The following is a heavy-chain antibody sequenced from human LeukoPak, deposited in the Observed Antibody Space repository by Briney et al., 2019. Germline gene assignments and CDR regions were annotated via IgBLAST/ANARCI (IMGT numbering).Heavy chain of an antibody. CDR1: GFTVSSNY. Sequence: PGGSLRLSCAASGFTVSSNYMSWVRQAPGKGLEWVSVIYSGGSTYYADSVKGRFTISRHNSKNTLYLQMNSLRAEDTAVYYCARDGSADEPDYYDYYMDVWGKGTTVTVSS. J-gene: IGHJ6*03. V-gene: IGHV3-53*01. CDR3: ARDGSADEPDYYDYYMDV. D-gene: IGHD3-16*01. CDR2: IYSGGST.